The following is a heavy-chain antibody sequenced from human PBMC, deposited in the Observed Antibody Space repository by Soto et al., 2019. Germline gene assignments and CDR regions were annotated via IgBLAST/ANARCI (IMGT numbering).Heavy chain of an antibody. CDR3: AREGFMIVVEGSEGVLCFDP. D-gene: IGHD3-22*01. Sequence: KQSQTLSLTCAISGDSVSSNSAAWNWIRQSPSRGLEWLGRTYYRSKWYNDYAVSVKSRITINPDTSKNQFSLQLNSVTPEDTAVYYCAREGFMIVVEGSEGVLCFDPWGQGTLVTVSS. CDR2: TYYRSKWYN. V-gene: IGHV6-1*01. CDR1: GDSVSSNSAA. J-gene: IGHJ5*02.